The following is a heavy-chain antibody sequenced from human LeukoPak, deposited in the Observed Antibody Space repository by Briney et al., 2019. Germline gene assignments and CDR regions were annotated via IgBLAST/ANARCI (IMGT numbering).Heavy chain of an antibody. CDR2: IYHSGST. Sequence: SETLSLTCTVSGGSISSSIYYWGWIRQSPGKGLEWIGSIYHSGSTYYNPSLKSRVTISVDTSKNQFSLKLSSVTAADTAVYYCARGGGLGYYYYYMDVWGKGTTVTVSS. D-gene: IGHD3/OR15-3a*01. CDR1: GGSISSSIYY. V-gene: IGHV4-39*07. J-gene: IGHJ6*03. CDR3: ARGGGLGYYYYYMDV.